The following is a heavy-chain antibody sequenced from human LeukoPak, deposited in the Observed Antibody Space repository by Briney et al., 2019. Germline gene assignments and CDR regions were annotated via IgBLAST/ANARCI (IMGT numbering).Heavy chain of an antibody. D-gene: IGHD3-10*01. CDR3: ALIGDHAWFDP. V-gene: IGHV1-18*01. J-gene: IGHJ5*02. CDR1: GYTFTSYG. Sequence: GASVKVSCKASGYTFTSYGISWVRQAPGQGLEWMGWISAYNGNTNYAQKLQGRVTMTRDTSITTAYMELSTLRSDDTAVYYCALIGDHAWFDPWGQGTLVTVSS. CDR2: ISAYNGNT.